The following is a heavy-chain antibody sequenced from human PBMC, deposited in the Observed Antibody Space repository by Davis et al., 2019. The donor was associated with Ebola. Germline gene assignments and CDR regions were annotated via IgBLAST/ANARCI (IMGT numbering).Heavy chain of an antibody. J-gene: IGHJ4*02. V-gene: IGHV3-23*01. CDR2: ISGSASHS. D-gene: IGHD3-10*01. CDR1: GFTFGSYA. Sequence: GESLKISCAASGFTFGSYAMNWVRQAPGKGLEWVSVISGSASHSFYAGSVKGRFIISRDNVKNTLYLQMNRLRAEDTAVYYCAKDVGQEGKSVRGFEYWGQGTLVTVSS. CDR3: AKDVGQEGKSVRGFEY.